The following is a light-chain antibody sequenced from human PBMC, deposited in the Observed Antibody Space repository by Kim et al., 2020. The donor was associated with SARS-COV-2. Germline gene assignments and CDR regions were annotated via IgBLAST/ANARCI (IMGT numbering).Light chain of an antibody. CDR3: QSYDSSLREL. V-gene: IGLV1-40*01. J-gene: IGLJ3*02. CDR1: SSNIGAGYY. Sequence: QSVLTQPPSVSGAPGQRVTISCTGSSSNIGAGYYVHWYQQLPGTAPKLLIYGNSNRPSGVPDRFSGSKSGTSASLAITGLQAEDEADYSCQSYDSSLRELFGGGTKLTVL. CDR2: GNS.